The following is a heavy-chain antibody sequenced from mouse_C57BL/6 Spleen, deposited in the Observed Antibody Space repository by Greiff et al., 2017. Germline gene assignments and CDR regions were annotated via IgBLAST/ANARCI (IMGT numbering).Heavy chain of an antibody. CDR1: GYTFTSHW. J-gene: IGHJ2*01. CDR2: IDPSDSET. D-gene: IGHD2-2*01. Sequence: QVQLQQPGAEPVRPGSSVKLSCKASGYTFTSHWMHWVKQRPIQGLEWIGNIDPSDSETHYNQKFKDKATLTVDKSSSTAYMQLSSLTSEDSAVYYCARGLWLRDYWGQGTTLTVSS. CDR3: ARGLWLRDY. V-gene: IGHV1-52*01.